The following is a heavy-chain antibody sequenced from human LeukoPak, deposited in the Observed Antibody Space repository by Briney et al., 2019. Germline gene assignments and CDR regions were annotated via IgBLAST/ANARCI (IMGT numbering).Heavy chain of an antibody. J-gene: IGHJ4*02. CDR1: GFTFSSYA. V-gene: IGHV3-30-3*01. Sequence: PGRSLRLSCAASGFTFSSYAIHWVRQAPGKGLEWVAVISYDGSNKYYADSVKGRFTISRDNSKNTLYLQMNSLRAEDTAVYYCARSFRDGYKSTDYWGQGTRVTVSS. CDR3: ARSFRDGYKSTDY. CDR2: ISYDGSNK. D-gene: IGHD5-24*01.